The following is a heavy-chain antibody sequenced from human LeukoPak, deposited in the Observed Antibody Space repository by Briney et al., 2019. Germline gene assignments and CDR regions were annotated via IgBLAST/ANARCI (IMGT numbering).Heavy chain of an antibody. CDR2: VNPNSGGT. J-gene: IGHJ4*02. CDR1: GYTFTGYY. CDR3: AREDREGYNSELLFDY. D-gene: IGHD5-24*01. Sequence: ASVKVSCKASGYTFTGYYIHWVRQAPGQGLEWMGWVNPNSGGTNYAQKFQGRVTMTRDTSISTAYMELSRLISDDTAVYYCAREDREGYNSELLFDYWGQGTLVTVSS. V-gene: IGHV1-2*02.